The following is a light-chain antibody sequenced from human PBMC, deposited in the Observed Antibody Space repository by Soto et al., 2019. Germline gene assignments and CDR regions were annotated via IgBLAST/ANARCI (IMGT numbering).Light chain of an antibody. V-gene: IGKV3-15*01. CDR2: GAS. Sequence: EVMMKQSAATVSVSKRERATLSSRASQSVSSNLAWYRQKPGQAPRLLIYGASTRATDIPARFSGSGSGTEFTLTISSLQSEDFAVYYCQQYNDWPYTFGQGTKV. J-gene: IGKJ2*01. CDR3: QQYNDWPYT. CDR1: QSVSSN.